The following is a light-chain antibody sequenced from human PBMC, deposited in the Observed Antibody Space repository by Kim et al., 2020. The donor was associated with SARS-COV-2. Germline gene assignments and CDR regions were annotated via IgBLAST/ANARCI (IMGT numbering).Light chain of an antibody. V-gene: IGLV6-57*03. CDR1: SGSIARNY. Sequence: TVTLSCTRSSGSIARNYVQWYQRRSGRAPTTVIYVDNQRPSGVPDRFSGSIDSSSNSASLSISGLKTEDEADYYCQSYGSSNYVVFGGGTQLTVL. J-gene: IGLJ2*01. CDR3: QSYGSSNYVV. CDR2: VDN.